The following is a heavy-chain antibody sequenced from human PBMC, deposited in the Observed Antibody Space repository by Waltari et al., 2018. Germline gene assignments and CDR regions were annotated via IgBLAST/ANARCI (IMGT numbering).Heavy chain of an antibody. D-gene: IGHD3-3*01. V-gene: IGHV4-4*07. Sequence: QVQLQESGPGLVKPSETLSLTCTVSGGSISSYYWSWIRQPAGKGLEWIGRIYTSGSTNYNPSLKSRVTMSVDTSKNEFSLKLSSVTAADTAVYYCAREREGRVLEWLLYVDYWGQGTLVTVSS. CDR2: IYTSGST. CDR3: AREREGRVLEWLLYVDY. J-gene: IGHJ4*02. CDR1: GGSISSYY.